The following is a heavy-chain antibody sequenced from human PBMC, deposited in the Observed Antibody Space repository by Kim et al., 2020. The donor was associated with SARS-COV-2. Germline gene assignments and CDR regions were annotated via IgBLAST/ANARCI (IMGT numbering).Heavy chain of an antibody. V-gene: IGHV3-13*01. CDR1: GFTFSSYD. CDR2: IGTAGDT. Sequence: GGSLRLSCAASGFTFSSYDMHWVRQATGKGLEWVSAIGTAGDTYYPVSVKGRFTITRENAKNSLYLQMNSLRAGDTAVYYCARGYSSSWYWAFDIWGQGTMVTVSS. J-gene: IGHJ3*02. CDR3: ARGYSSSWYWAFDI. D-gene: IGHD6-13*01.